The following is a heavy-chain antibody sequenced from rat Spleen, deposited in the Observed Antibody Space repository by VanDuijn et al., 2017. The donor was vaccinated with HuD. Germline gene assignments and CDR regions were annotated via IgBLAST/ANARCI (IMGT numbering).Heavy chain of an antibody. V-gene: IGHV5-31*01. J-gene: IGHJ2*01. CDR2: ITNTGGST. CDR1: GFTFNNYW. Sequence: EVQLVESGGGLVQPGRSLKLSCVASGFTFNNYWMTWIRQAPGKGLEWVASITNTGGSTYYPDSVKGRFTISRDNAKSTLYLQMNSLRSEDTATYYCTSRYVYYGLLDYWGQGVMVTVSS. D-gene: IGHD1-6*01. CDR3: TSRYVYYGLLDY.